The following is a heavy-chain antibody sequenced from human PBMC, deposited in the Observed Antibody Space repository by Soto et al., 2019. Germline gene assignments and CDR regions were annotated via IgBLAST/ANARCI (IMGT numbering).Heavy chain of an antibody. J-gene: IGHJ4*02. V-gene: IGHV4-39*01. D-gene: IGHD3-10*01. CDR1: GGSISSSSYY. CDR2: MYYSVST. Sequence: QLQLQESGPGLVKPSETLSLTCTVSGGSISSSSYYWGWIRQPPGKRLEWIGGMYYSVSTYCNQSLTSRVTISVDTSKNQFSLQLSSVTAADTGVYYCARWYGSEVFDYWGQGTLVTVSS. CDR3: ARWYGSEVFDY.